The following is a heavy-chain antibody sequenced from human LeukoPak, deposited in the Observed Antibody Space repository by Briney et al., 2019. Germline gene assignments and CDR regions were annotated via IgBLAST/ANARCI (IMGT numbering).Heavy chain of an antibody. D-gene: IGHD3-3*01. J-gene: IGHJ4*02. CDR2: MSSGSRYI. Sequence: GGSLRLSCAASGFTFSSYSMTWVRQAPGRGLEWVSSMSSGSRYIYYADSVRGRFTISRDNAKNSLYLLMNSLRVEDTAVYYCARDRPTGASRLFVVQWGQGTLVTVSS. CDR3: ARDRPTGASRLFVVQ. V-gene: IGHV3-21*01. CDR1: GFTFSSYS.